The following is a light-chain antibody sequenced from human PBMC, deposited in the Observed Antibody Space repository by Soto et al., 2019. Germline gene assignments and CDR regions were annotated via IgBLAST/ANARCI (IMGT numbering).Light chain of an antibody. CDR3: QQSGHLPGE. V-gene: IGKV3-20*01. CDR2: AAS. J-gene: IGKJ1*01. CDR1: QSISSN. Sequence: EIVLTQSPGTLSLSPGERATLPCRASQSISSNLAWYQQKPGQAPRIIIFAASGRDTGIPDRFSGRGAGTDFTLPRGRIEPEDVLVHSSQQSGHLPGEFGPGTQVDIK.